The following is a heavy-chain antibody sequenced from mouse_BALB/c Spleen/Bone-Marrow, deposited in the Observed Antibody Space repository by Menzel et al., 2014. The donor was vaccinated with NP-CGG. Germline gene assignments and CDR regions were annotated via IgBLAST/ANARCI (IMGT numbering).Heavy chain of an antibody. CDR2: IYPGDGDT. Sequence: QVQLQQSGPELVKPGASVKISCKASGYAFSSSWMNWLKQRPGQGLEWIGRIYPGDGDTNYNGKFKAKATLTADKSSSTAYMQLSSLTSVDSAAYFCARRDYGSSYGWFAYWGQGTLVTVSA. J-gene: IGHJ3*01. D-gene: IGHD1-1*01. V-gene: IGHV1-82*01. CDR3: ARRDYGSSYGWFAY. CDR1: GYAFSSSW.